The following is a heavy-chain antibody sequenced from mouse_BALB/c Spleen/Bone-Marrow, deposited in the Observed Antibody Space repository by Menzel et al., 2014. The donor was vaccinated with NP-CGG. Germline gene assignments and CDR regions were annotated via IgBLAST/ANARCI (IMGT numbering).Heavy chain of an antibody. CDR2: INPDSSTI. D-gene: IGHD4-1*01. CDR3: TRPGTWGYFDY. J-gene: IGHJ2*01. CDR1: GFDFSSYW. Sequence: EVQLQQSGGGLVQPGGSLKLSCAASGFDFSSYWMSWVRQAPGKGLEWIGEINPDSSTINYTPSLKDKFIISRDNATNALLQLRSKVSSEDAAYYCGTRPGTWGYFDYWGQGTPLTVSS. V-gene: IGHV4-1*02.